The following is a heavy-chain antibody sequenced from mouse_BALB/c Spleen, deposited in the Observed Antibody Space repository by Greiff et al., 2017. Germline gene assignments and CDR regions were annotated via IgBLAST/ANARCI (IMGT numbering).Heavy chain of an antibody. V-gene: IGHV2-9*02. D-gene: IGHD4-1*01. CDR1: GFSLTSYG. J-gene: IGHJ1*01. CDR3: ARLTGGWYFDV. CDR2: IWAGGST. Sequence: VQGVESGPGLVAPSQSLSITCTVSGFSLTSYGVHWVRQPPGKGLEWLGVIWAGGSTNYNSALMSRLSISKDNSKSQVFLKMNSLQTDDTAMYYCARLTGGWYFDVWGAGTTVTVSS.